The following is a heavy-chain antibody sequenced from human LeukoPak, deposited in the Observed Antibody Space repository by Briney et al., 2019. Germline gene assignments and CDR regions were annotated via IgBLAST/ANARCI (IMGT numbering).Heavy chain of an antibody. J-gene: IGHJ4*02. CDR1: GYIFPNYG. CDR3: SRAGGVAVAGDY. V-gene: IGHV1-18*01. Sequence: ASVKVSCKASGYIFPNYGISWVRQAPGQGPEWLGWISAYNGNANYVQKLQGRVTLTTDSATTTAYMELRSLRSEDTAIYYCSRAGGVAVAGDYWGQGTLVSVSS. CDR2: ISAYNGNA. D-gene: IGHD3-16*01.